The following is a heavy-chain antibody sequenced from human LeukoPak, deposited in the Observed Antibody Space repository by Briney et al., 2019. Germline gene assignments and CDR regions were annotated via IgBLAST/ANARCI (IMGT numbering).Heavy chain of an antibody. CDR2: ISSSSSYI. V-gene: IGHV3-21*01. D-gene: IGHD6-13*01. J-gene: IGHJ6*02. Sequence: GGSLRLSCAASGFTFSSYSMNWVRQAPGKGLEWVSSISSSSSYIYYADSVKGRFTISRDNAKSSLYLQMNSLRAKDTAVYYCARDRLGLAAAGTGYYYGMDVWGLGTTVTVSS. CDR3: ARDRLGLAAAGTGYYYGMDV. CDR1: GFTFSSYS.